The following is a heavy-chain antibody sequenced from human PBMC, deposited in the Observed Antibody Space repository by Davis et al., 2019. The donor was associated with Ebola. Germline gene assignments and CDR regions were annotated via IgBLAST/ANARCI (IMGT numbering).Heavy chain of an antibody. CDR3: ARDSLTTVTTYYYYGMDV. D-gene: IGHD4-17*01. CDR2: IRSKANSYAT. CDR1: GFTFSGSA. J-gene: IGHJ6*02. V-gene: IGHV3-73*01. Sequence: GESLKISCAASGFTFSGSAMHWVRQASGKGLECVGRIRSKANSYATAYAASVKGRFTISRDDSKNTLYLQMNSLSAEDTAVYYCARDSLTTVTTYYYYGMDVWGQGTTVTVSS.